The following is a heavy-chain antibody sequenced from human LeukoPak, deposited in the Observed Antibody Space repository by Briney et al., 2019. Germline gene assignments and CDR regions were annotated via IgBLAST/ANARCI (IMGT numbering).Heavy chain of an antibody. Sequence: GGSLRLSCAASGFTFSSYAMSWVRQAPGKGLEWVSAISGSGGSTYYADSVKGRFTISRDDSKNTLYLQMNSLRAEDTAVYYCAKDREQWLPSGEFDYWGQGTLVTVSS. J-gene: IGHJ4*02. CDR1: GFTFSSYA. D-gene: IGHD6-19*01. CDR3: AKDREQWLPSGEFDY. CDR2: ISGSGGST. V-gene: IGHV3-23*01.